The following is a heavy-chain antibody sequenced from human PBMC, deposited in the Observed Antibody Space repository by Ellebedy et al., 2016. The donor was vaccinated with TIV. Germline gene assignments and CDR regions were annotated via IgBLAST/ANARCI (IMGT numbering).Heavy chain of an antibody. J-gene: IGHJ6*02. V-gene: IGHV4-4*07. CDR3: ARALGATGLDYYGMDV. CDR1: GGSISSYY. CDR2: IYTSGST. D-gene: IGHD1-26*01. Sequence: SETLSLTCTVSGGSISSYYWSWIRQPAGKGLEWIGRIYTSGSTNYNPSLKSRVTMSVDTSKNQFSLKLSSVTAADTAVYYCARALGATGLDYYGMDVWGQGTTVTVSS.